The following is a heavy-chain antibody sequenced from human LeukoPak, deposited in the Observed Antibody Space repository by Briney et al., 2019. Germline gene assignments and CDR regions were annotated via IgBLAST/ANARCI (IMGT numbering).Heavy chain of an antibody. J-gene: IGHJ4*02. CDR1: GFTFSSYW. D-gene: IGHD2-8*01. V-gene: IGHV3-7*01. CDR2: IKQDGSEK. Sequence: GGSLRLSCAASGFTFSSYWMSWVRQAPGKGLEWVANIKQDGSEKYYVDSVKGRFTISRDNAKNSLYLQMNSLRAEDTAVYYCASESCTNGVCYNFEYWGQGTLVTVSS. CDR3: ASESCTNGVCYNFEY.